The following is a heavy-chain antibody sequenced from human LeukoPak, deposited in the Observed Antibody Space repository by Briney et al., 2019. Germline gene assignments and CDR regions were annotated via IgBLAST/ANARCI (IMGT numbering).Heavy chain of an antibody. CDR2: INPGDSST. Sequence: GESLKISCQGSKYSFPNHWIAWVRQIPGKGLEWMGIINPGDSSTRYSPSFQGQVTVSADKSISTAYLQWSSLKASDTAMYYCARKAAAGWYIYDLWGQGTMVTVSS. CDR1: KYSFPNHW. V-gene: IGHV5-51*01. J-gene: IGHJ3*01. D-gene: IGHD6-13*01. CDR3: ARKAAAGWYIYDL.